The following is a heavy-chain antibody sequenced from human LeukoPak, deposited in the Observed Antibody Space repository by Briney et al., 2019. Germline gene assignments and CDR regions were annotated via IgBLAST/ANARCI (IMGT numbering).Heavy chain of an antibody. D-gene: IGHD6-19*01. CDR1: GFSVSSNY. CDR2: IYNGGST. J-gene: IGHJ4*02. Sequence: GGSLRLSCAASGFSVSSNYMAWVRQAPGKGLEWVSVIYNGGSTKYGDSVKDRFTISRDNSKNTLHLQMNSLRAEDTALYYCARASRWLAFDDWSQGALVTVSA. CDR3: ARASRWLAFDD. V-gene: IGHV3-66*01.